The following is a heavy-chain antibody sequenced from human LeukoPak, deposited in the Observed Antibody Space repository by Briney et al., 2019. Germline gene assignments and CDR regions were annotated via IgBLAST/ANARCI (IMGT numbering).Heavy chain of an antibody. V-gene: IGHV4-30-4*01. D-gene: IGHD3-22*01. CDR3: ARPYYYDSRIDP. CDR1: GGSLSSGDYD. J-gene: IGHJ5*02. CDR2: MYYSGST. Sequence: SQTLSLTCTVSGGSLSSGDYDWSWIRQPPGKGLGWIAYMYYSGSTYYNPSLKSRVTMSADTSKNQLSLKLSSVTGADTAVYYCARPYYYDSRIDPWGQGILVTVSS.